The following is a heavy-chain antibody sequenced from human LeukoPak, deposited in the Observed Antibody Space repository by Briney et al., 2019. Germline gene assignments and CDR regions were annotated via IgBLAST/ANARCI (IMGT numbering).Heavy chain of an antibody. V-gene: IGHV3-11*01. Sequence: PGRSLRLSCAASGFTFSDYYMSWIRQAPGKGLEWVSYISSSGSTIYYADSVKGRFTISRDNAKNSLYLQMNSLRAGDTAVYYCARDPDGELLGGPNWFDPWGQGTLVTVSS. CDR2: ISSSGSTI. J-gene: IGHJ5*02. CDR3: ARDPDGELLGGPNWFDP. CDR1: GFTFSDYY. D-gene: IGHD3-10*01.